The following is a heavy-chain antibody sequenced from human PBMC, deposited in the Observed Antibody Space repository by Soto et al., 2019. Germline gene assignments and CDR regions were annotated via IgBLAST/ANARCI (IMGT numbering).Heavy chain of an antibody. CDR1: GFTFSSYS. Sequence: NPGGSLRLSCAASGFTFSSYSMNWVRQAPGKGLEWVSSIGSSGNYIYYADSVKGRITISRDNAKNSLYLQMNSLRAEDTAVYYCATLSYDYWGQGTLVTVSS. V-gene: IGHV3-21*01. CDR2: IGSSGNYI. CDR3: ATLSYDY. J-gene: IGHJ4*02.